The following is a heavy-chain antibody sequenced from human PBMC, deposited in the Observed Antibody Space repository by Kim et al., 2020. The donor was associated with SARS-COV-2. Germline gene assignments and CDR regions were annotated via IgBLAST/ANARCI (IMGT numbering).Heavy chain of an antibody. J-gene: IGHJ3*02. CDR2: ISSSSSYI. V-gene: IGHV3-21*01. CDR3: ARELVDYVWGSYDGDAFDI. CDR1: GFTFSSYS. Sequence: GGSLRLSCAASGFTFSSYSMNWVRQAPGKGLEWVSSISSSSSYIYYADSVKGRFTISRDNAKNSLYLQMNSLRAEDTAVYYCARELVDYVWGSYDGDAFDIWGQGTMVTVSS. D-gene: IGHD3-16*01.